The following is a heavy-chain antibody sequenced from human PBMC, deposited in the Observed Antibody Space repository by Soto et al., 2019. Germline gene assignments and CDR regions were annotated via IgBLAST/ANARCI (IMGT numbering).Heavy chain of an antibody. CDR1: GGSISSGGYY. CDR2: IYYSGST. CDR3: AREDIVVVPAAIFGWFDP. D-gene: IGHD2-2*01. Sequence: TLSLTCTVSGGSISSGGYYRSWIRQHPGKGLEWIGYIYYSGSTYYNPSLKSRVTISVDTSKNQFSLKLSSVTAADTAVYYCAREDIVVVPAAIFGWFDPWGQGTLVTVSS. V-gene: IGHV4-31*03. J-gene: IGHJ5*02.